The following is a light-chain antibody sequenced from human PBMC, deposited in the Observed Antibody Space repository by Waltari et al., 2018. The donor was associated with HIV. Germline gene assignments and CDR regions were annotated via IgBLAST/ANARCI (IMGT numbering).Light chain of an antibody. CDR1: NLGAKY. V-gene: IGLV3-1*01. CDR2: QAN. CDR3: QAWDSSTVV. J-gene: IGLJ2*01. Sequence: SYVLTQPPLVSVSPGQTASITCAGENLGAKYACWYQQKQRQFPVLAIYQANKRPPGIPERFAGSNSGNTATLTISGTQAMDEADYFCQAWDSSTVVFGGGTKLTVL.